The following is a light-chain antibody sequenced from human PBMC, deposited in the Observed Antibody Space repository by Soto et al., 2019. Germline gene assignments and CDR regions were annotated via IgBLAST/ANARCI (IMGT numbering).Light chain of an antibody. CDR3: QQYGSSPWT. CDR2: DAS. J-gene: IGKJ1*01. Sequence: EIVLTQSPGTLSLSPGERATLSCRASQSVSSSYLAWYQQKPGQAPRPLIYDASSRAIGIPDRFSGSGSGTDFTLIISRLVPEDFAVYYCQQYGSSPWTFGQGTKVDIK. CDR1: QSVSSSY. V-gene: IGKV3-20*01.